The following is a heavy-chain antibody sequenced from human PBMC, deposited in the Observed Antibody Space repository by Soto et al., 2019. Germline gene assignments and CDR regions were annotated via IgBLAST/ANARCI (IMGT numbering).Heavy chain of an antibody. Sequence: QVQLQESGPGLVKPSETLSLTCTVSGGSISSYYWSWIRQPPGKGLEWIGYIYYSGSTNYNPSLKSRVTLSVDTAKNRFSLKLSSVTAADTAVYYCARGRQLVSVFPQAWGMDVWGQGTTVTVSS. V-gene: IGHV4-59*01. CDR1: GGSISSYY. J-gene: IGHJ6*01. D-gene: IGHD6-6*01. CDR2: IYYSGST. CDR3: ARGRQLVSVFPQAWGMDV.